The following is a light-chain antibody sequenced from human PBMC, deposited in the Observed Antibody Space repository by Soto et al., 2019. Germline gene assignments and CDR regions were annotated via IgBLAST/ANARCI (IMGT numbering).Light chain of an antibody. CDR2: SAS. CDR3: QRKDSLRT. V-gene: IGKV3D-20*02. Sequence: VFTPYPSTLSLSAAKRVTLSYRGSQSVASSDLAWYKQKPGRAPRLLFYSASSRTTGIPDRFGSSGAATFFTLTITRLQPEDFANHYCQRKDSLRTCGQGTKVDIK. CDR1: QSVASSD. J-gene: IGKJ1*01.